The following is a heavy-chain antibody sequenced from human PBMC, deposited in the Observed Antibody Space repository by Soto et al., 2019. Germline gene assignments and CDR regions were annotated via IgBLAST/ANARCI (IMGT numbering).Heavy chain of an antibody. Sequence: GGSLRLSCAASGFTFSSYGMHWVRQAPGKGLEWVAVISYDGSNKYYADSVKGRFTISRDNSKNTLYLQMNSLRAEDTAVYYCAKGDRRGSYSQIDYWGQGTLVTSPQ. V-gene: IGHV3-30*18. CDR1: GFTFSSYG. CDR2: ISYDGSNK. D-gene: IGHD1-26*01. J-gene: IGHJ4*02. CDR3: AKGDRRGSYSQIDY.